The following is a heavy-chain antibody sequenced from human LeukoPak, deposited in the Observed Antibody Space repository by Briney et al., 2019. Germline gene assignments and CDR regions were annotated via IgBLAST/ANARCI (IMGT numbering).Heavy chain of an antibody. CDR3: AKTRPLDSSSWSHGDY. D-gene: IGHD6-13*01. V-gene: IGHV3-23*01. J-gene: IGHJ4*02. Sequence: GGSLRLSCAASGFTFSSYAMSWVRQAPGKALEWVSAISGSGDSTYYGDSVKGRFTISRDNSKNTPYLQMNSLSAEDTAVYYCAKTRPLDSSSWSHGDYWGQGTLVTVSS. CDR2: ISGSGDST. CDR1: GFTFSSYA.